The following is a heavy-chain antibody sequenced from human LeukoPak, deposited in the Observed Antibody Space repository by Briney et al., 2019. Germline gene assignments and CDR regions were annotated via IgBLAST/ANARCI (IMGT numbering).Heavy chain of an antibody. D-gene: IGHD5-18*01. Sequence: SETLSLTCAVSGGSISSSNWWSWVRQPPEKGLEWIGNIYRSGTTYYNPSLKSRVTISMDTSKNQFSLKLSSVTAADTAVYYCARAGDIAMAYPAYFDYWGQGTPVTVSS. CDR2: IYRSGTT. CDR1: GGSISSSNW. J-gene: IGHJ4*02. V-gene: IGHV4-4*02. CDR3: ARAGDIAMAYPAYFDY.